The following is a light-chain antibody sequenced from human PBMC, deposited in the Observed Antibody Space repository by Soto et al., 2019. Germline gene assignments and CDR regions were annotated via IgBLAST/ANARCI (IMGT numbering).Light chain of an antibody. Sequence: IQLTQSPSTLSGSVGDRVTITCRASQTISSWLAWYQQRPGKAPKLLIHDASTLHSGVPSRFSGSGSGTEFTLTISSLQPDDFATYYCLQYNDYWTFGQGTKVDI. V-gene: IGKV1-5*01. J-gene: IGKJ1*01. CDR3: LQYNDYWT. CDR2: DAS. CDR1: QTISSW.